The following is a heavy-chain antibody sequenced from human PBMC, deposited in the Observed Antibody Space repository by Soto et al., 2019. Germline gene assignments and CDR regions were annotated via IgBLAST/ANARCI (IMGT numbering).Heavy chain of an antibody. CDR3: ESSGDYYDSSGYQVDY. CDR2: INPSGGST. V-gene: IGHV1-46*01. Sequence: ASVKVSCKASGYTFTSYYMHWVRQAPRQGLEWKGIINPSGGSTSYAQKFQGRVTMTRDTSTSTVYMELNSLRAEETAEYNNESSGDYYDSSGYQVDYWGQGTLVTVSS. J-gene: IGHJ4*02. D-gene: IGHD3-22*01. CDR1: GYTFTSYY.